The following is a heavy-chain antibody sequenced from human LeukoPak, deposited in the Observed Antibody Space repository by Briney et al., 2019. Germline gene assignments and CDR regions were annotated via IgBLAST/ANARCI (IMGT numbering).Heavy chain of an antibody. CDR3: AILLWFGEGSSYYFDY. J-gene: IGHJ4*02. V-gene: IGHV1-46*01. Sequence: ASVKVSCKASGYTFTSYYMHWVRQAPGQGLEWMGIINPSGGSTSYAQKLQGRVTMTTDTSTSTAYMELRSLRSDDTAVYYCAILLWFGEGSSYYFDYWGQGTLVTVSS. CDR1: GYTFTSYY. D-gene: IGHD3-10*01. CDR2: INPSGGST.